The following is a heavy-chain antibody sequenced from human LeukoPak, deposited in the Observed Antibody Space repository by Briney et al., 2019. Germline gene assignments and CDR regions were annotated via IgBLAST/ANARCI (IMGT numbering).Heavy chain of an antibody. V-gene: IGHV1-18*01. CDR3: ARDLSSGPPHYYYYYYMDV. CDR1: GYTFTSYG. CDR2: ISAYNGNT. J-gene: IGHJ6*03. D-gene: IGHD3-22*01. Sequence: ASVKVSCKASGYTFTSYGISWVRQAPGQGLEWMGWISAYNGNTNYAQKLQGRVTMTTDTSTSTAYMELRSLRSDDTAVYYCARDLSSGPPHYYYYYYMDVWGNGTTVTVSS.